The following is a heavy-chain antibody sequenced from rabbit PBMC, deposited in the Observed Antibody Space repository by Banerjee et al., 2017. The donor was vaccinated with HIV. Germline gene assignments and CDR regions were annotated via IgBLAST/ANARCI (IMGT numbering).Heavy chain of an antibody. D-gene: IGHD4-1*01. J-gene: IGHJ6*01. Sequence: QSLEESGGDLVKPGASLTLTCTASGFSFSNKYVMCWVRQAPGKGLEYIGDVSTGGRTVYATWAKGRFTVSKTSSTTVTLQMTSLTAADTATYFCARDLAGVIGWNFGLWGPGTLVTVS. CDR2: VSTGGRT. CDR1: GFSFSNKYV. CDR3: ARDLAGVIGWNFGL. V-gene: IGHV1S40*01.